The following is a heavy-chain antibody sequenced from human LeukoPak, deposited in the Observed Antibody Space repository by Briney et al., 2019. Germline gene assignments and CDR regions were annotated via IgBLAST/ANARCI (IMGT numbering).Heavy chain of an antibody. CDR1: GASISSGGYS. CDR3: ARDIWGSST. D-gene: IGHD3-16*01. Sequence: PSETLSLTCVVSGASISSGGYSWSWIRQPPGKGLEWTGCIYHSGGTHYNPSLKSRVTMSVDMSKNQISLNLNSVTAADTAVYYCARDIWGSSTWGPGTLVTVSS. V-gene: IGHV4-30-2*01. J-gene: IGHJ5*02. CDR2: IYHSGGT.